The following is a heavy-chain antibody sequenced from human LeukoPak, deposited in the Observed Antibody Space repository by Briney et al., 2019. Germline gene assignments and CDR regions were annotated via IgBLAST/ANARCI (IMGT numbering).Heavy chain of an antibody. J-gene: IGHJ3*02. CDR3: AKAGSSSWYLMRRGHDAFDI. V-gene: IGHV3-9*01. Sequence: GGSLRLSCAASGFAFSSYAMTWVRQAPGKGLEWVSGVSWNSGSIGYADSVKGRFTISRDNAKNSLYLQMNSLRAEDTALYYCAKAGSSSWYLMRRGHDAFDIWGQGTMVTVSS. CDR1: GFAFSSYA. CDR2: VSWNSGSI. D-gene: IGHD6-13*01.